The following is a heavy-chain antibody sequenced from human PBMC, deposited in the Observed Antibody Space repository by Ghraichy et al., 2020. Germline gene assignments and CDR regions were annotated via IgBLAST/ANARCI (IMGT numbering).Heavy chain of an antibody. J-gene: IGHJ6*02. Sequence: ASVKVSCKASGYTFTGYYMHWVRQAPGQGLEWMGWINPNSGGTNYAQKFQGRVTMTRDTSISTAYMELSRLRSDDTAVYYCARDPGYCSGGSCYSYIYGMDVWGQGTTVTVSS. CDR2: INPNSGGT. CDR1: GYTFTGYY. D-gene: IGHD2-15*01. V-gene: IGHV1-2*02. CDR3: ARDPGYCSGGSCYSYIYGMDV.